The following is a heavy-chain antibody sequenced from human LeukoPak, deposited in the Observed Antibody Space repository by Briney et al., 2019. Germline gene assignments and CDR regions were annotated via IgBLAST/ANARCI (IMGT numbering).Heavy chain of an antibody. Sequence: PSETLSLTCAVSGYSISSGYYWGRIRQPPGKGLEWIGSIYHSGSTYYNPSLKSRVTISVDTSKNQFSLKLSSVTAADTAVYYCARKGDYDGYAFDYWGQGTLVTVSS. CDR3: ARKGDYDGYAFDY. CDR1: GYSISSGYY. J-gene: IGHJ4*02. D-gene: IGHD4-17*01. V-gene: IGHV4-38-2*01. CDR2: IYHSGST.